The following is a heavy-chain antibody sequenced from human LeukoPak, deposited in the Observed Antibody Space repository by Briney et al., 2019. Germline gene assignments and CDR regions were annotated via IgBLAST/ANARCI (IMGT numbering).Heavy chain of an antibody. CDR1: GGSISSGGYY. J-gene: IGHJ3*02. Sequence: SQTLSLTCTVSGGSISSGGYYWSWIRQHPGKGLEWIGYIYYSGSTYYNPSLKSRVTISVDTSKNQFSLKLNSETAADTAVYYCAASRLYGKAFDIWGQGTKVTVSS. V-gene: IGHV4-31*03. CDR2: IYYSGST. D-gene: IGHD2-8*01. CDR3: AASRLYGKAFDI.